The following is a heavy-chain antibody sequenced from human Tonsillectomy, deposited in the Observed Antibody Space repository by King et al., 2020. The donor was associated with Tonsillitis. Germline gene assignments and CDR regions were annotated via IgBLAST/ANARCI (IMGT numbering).Heavy chain of an antibody. Sequence: QLVQSGAEVKKPGSSVKVSCKASGGTFSSYAISWVRQAPGQGLEWMGGIIPIFGTANYAQKFQGRVTITADDSTSTAYMELSSLISDDPSVYYGARVPFLHTRIDCGGDCYLFDYWGQGTLVTVSS. CDR2: IIPIFGTA. CDR1: GGTFSSYA. D-gene: IGHD2-21*02. J-gene: IGHJ4*02. CDR3: ARVPFLHTRIDCGGDCYLFDY. V-gene: IGHV1-69*01.